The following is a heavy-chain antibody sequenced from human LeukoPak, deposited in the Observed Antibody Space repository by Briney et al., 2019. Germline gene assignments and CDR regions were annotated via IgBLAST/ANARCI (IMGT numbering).Heavy chain of an antibody. J-gene: IGHJ4*02. D-gene: IGHD2-15*01. Sequence: ASVTVSCMASGYTFTSYYMHWVRQAPGQRLEWMGIINPSGGSTNYAQKFQGRVTITRDTTTITVYMVLSSLRSEDTAVYYCARVLCTGDSCYSFFDYWGQGTLVTVSS. CDR1: GYTFTSYY. CDR3: ARVLCTGDSCYSFFDY. CDR2: INPSGGST. V-gene: IGHV1-46*01.